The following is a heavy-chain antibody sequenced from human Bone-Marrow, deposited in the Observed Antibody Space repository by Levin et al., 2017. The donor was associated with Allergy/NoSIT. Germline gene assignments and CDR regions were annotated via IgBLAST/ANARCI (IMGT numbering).Heavy chain of an antibody. CDR2: MYYSGST. CDR1: GGSISSSNYY. V-gene: IGHV4-39*01. J-gene: IGHJ5*02. Sequence: SETLSLTCTVSGGSISSSNYYWGWIRQPPGKGLEWIGSMYYSGSTYYNPSLKSRVTISVDTSKSQFSLKLSSVTAAETAVYYCARHDCSSTTCYLLAYNWFDPWGQGTLVTVSS. CDR3: ARHDCSSTTCYLLAYNWFDP. D-gene: IGHD2-2*01.